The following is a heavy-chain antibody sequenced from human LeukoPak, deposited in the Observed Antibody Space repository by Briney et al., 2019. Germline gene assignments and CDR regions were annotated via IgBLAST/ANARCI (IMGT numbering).Heavy chain of an antibody. CDR2: IYYSGST. D-gene: IGHD5-18*01. CDR3: ARLNNYGDAFDI. Sequence: PSETLSLTCTVSGGSISSYHWSWIRQPPREGLEWIGYIYYSGSTNYNPSLKSRVTISVDTSKNQFSLKLSSVTAADTAVYYCARLNNYGDAFDIWGQGTMVTVSS. V-gene: IGHV4-59*08. CDR1: GGSISSYH. J-gene: IGHJ3*02.